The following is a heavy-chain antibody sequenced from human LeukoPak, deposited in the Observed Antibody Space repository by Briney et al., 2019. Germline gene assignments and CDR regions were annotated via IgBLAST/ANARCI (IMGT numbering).Heavy chain of an antibody. J-gene: IGHJ4*02. CDR1: GFTFSSYG. CDR3: ARDLRRYYGSGSSDY. D-gene: IGHD3-10*01. V-gene: IGHV3-30*02. CDR2: IRYDGSNK. Sequence: PGGSLRLSCAASGFTFSSYGMHWVRQAPGKGLEWVAFIRYDGSNKYYADSVKGRFTISRDNSKNTLYLQMNSLRAEDTAVYYCARDLRRYYGSGSSDYWGQGTLVTVSS.